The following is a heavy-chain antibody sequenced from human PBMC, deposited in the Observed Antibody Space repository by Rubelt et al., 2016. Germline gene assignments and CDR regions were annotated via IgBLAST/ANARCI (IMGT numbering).Heavy chain of an antibody. D-gene: IGHD5-18*01. J-gene: IGHJ4*02. CDR3: AKDRAAMVPKPYYFDY. Sequence: KGLVWVAQIISDGSTTTYADSVKGRFTISRDNAKNTLYLQMNSLRAEDTAVYYCAKDRAAMVPKPYYFDYWGQGTLVTVSS. V-gene: IGHV3-74*01. CDR2: IISDGSTT.